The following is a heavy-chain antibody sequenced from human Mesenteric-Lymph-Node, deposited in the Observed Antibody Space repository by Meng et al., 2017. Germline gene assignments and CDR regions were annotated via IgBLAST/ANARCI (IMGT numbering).Heavy chain of an antibody. CDR2: INPNSGGT. V-gene: IGHV1-2*06. D-gene: IGHD1/OR15-1a*01. CDR1: GYTFTGYY. CDR3: ARTTQWRENNRHFDY. J-gene: IGHJ4*02. Sequence: ASVKVSCKASGYTFTGYYMHWVRQAPGQGLEWMGRINPNSGGTNYAQKFQGRVTMTRDTSISTAYMELSRLRSDDTAVYYCARTTQWRENNRHFDYWGQGTLVTVSS.